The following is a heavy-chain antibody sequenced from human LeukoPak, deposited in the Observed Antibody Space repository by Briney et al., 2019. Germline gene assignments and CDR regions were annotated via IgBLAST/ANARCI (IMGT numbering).Heavy chain of an antibody. D-gene: IGHD3-10*01. CDR1: GFTFSSYS. J-gene: IGHJ6*03. Sequence: GALRLSCAASGFTFSSYSMNWVRQAPGKGLEWVSSISGSSSYIYYADSVSGRLTISRDNSKNTLYLQMNSLRADDTAVYYCARGFGGRDYYYYMDVWGKGTTVTVSS. V-gene: IGHV3-21*01. CDR2: ISGSSSYI. CDR3: ARGFGGRDYYYYMDV.